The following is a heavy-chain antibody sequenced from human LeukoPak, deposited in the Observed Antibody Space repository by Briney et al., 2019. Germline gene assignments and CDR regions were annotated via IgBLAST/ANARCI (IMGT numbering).Heavy chain of an antibody. CDR2: ISYDGSNI. V-gene: IGHV3-30*03. D-gene: IGHD2-21*02. CDR3: ARGDPAYWYFDL. Sequence: GRSLRLSCAASGFAFSNYVMHWVRQAPGKGLEWVAVISYDGSNIYYADSVKGRFTISRDNSKNTLYLQMNCLSAEDTAVYYCARGDPAYWYFDLWGRGTLVAVSS. CDR1: GFAFSNYV. J-gene: IGHJ2*01.